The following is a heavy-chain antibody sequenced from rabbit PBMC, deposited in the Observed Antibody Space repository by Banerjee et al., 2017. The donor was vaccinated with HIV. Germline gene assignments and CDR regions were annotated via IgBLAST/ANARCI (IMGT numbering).Heavy chain of an antibody. J-gene: IGHJ4*01. CDR3: ARDLASVVGWNFNL. CDR1: GFSFSNKAV. Sequence: QEQLVESGGGLVRPEGSLKLSCTASGFSFSNKAVMCWVRQTPGKGLEWIACINVVTGKPVYATWPKGRFTISRTSSTTVTLQMTSLTAADTATYFCARDLASVVGWNFNLWGPGTLVTVS. CDR2: INVVTGKP. V-gene: IGHV1S45*01. D-gene: IGHD3-1*01.